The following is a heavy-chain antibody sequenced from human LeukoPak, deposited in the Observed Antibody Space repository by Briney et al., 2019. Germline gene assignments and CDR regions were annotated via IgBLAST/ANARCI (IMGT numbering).Heavy chain of an antibody. Sequence: SETLSLTCTVSGGSISSYYWSWIRQPPGKGLEWIGNIYDSGSTNYNPSLKSRVTISVDTSKNQFSPKLSSVTAADTAVYYCARHRSSTSWYYYWGQGTLVTVSS. CDR3: ARHRSSTSWYYY. V-gene: IGHV4-59*08. CDR1: GGSISSYY. J-gene: IGHJ4*02. CDR2: IYDSGST. D-gene: IGHD2-2*01.